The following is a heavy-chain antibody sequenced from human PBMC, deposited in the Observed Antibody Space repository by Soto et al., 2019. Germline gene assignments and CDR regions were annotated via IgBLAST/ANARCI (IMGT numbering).Heavy chain of an antibody. CDR3: ARSTGYYPIDY. CDR1: GYTFTNYG. D-gene: IGHD3-9*01. CDR2: ISGYNGNT. J-gene: IGHJ4*02. V-gene: IGHV1-18*01. Sequence: GASVKVSCKASGYTFTNYGFSWVRQAPGQGLEWMGWISGYNGNTKYAEKFQGRVTMTTDTSTSTAHMELRSLRSDDTAVYYCARSTGYYPIDYWGQGTPVTVSS.